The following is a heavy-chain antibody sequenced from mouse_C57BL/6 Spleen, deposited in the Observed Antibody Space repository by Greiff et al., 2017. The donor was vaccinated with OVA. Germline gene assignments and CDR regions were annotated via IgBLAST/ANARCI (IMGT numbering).Heavy chain of an antibody. Sequence: VKLQESDAELVKPGASVKISCKVSGYTFTDHTIHWMKQRPEQGLEWIGYIYPRDGSTKYNEKFKGKATLTADKSSSTAYMQLNSLTSEDSAVYFCAREGIYYDYDLYWYFDVWGTGTTVTVSS. J-gene: IGHJ1*03. CDR3: AREGIYYDYDLYWYFDV. V-gene: IGHV1-78*01. D-gene: IGHD2-4*01. CDR1: GYTFTDHT. CDR2: IYPRDGST.